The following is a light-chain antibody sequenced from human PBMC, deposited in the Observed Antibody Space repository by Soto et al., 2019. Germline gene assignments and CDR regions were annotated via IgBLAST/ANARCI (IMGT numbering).Light chain of an antibody. CDR1: QAISSA. CDR2: DAS. V-gene: IGKV1-13*02. Sequence: ANQLTQSPSSLSASVGDRVTITCRASQAISSALAWYQQKPGKPPKLLIYDASTLQSGVPSRFSGTASGTEFTLTISSLQSEDSAVYYCHQYNSWPRGTFGPGTKVEIK. J-gene: IGKJ3*01. CDR3: HQYNSWPRGT.